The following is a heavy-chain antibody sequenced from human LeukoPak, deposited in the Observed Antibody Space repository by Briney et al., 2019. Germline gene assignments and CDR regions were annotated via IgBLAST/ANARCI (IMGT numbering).Heavy chain of an antibody. CDR1: GGTFSRYA. CDR3: TRDAAIYDSSGYYYLW. V-gene: IGHV1-69*01. D-gene: IGHD3-22*01. J-gene: IGHJ4*02. Sequence: SXXVSCKASGGTFSRYAISWVRQAPGQGLEWMGGITPIFGTANYAQKFQGRVTITADESTSTAYMELTSLRSEDTAVYYCTRDAAIYDSSGYYYLWWGQGTLVTVSS. CDR2: ITPIFGTA.